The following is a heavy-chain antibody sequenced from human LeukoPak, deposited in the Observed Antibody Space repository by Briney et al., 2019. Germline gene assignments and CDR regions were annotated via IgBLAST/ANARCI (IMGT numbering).Heavy chain of an antibody. Sequence: QPGGSLRLSCAASGFTFSRFWMHWVRQAPGKGLVWVSRMNIDASNTIYADSVKGRFTISRDNAKNTLYLQMNSLRAEDTAVYYCARDQSVAGPTTADYWGQGTLVTVSS. CDR2: MNIDASNT. D-gene: IGHD1-26*01. V-gene: IGHV3-74*01. CDR1: GFTFSRFW. CDR3: ARDQSVAGPTTADY. J-gene: IGHJ4*02.